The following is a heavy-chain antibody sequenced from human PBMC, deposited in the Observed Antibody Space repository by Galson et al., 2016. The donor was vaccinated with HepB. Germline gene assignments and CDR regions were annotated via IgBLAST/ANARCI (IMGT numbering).Heavy chain of an antibody. J-gene: IGHJ6*02. CDR1: GFTFSNAW. V-gene: IGHV3-15*01. Sequence: SLRLSCAASGFTFSNAWMSWVRQAPGKGLEWVARIKSKTDGGTTDYAAPVKGKFSISRDGSKNTLYLQMNSLKTADTAVYYCRYGMDVWGQGTTVTVSS. CDR3: RYGMDV. CDR2: IKSKTDGGTT.